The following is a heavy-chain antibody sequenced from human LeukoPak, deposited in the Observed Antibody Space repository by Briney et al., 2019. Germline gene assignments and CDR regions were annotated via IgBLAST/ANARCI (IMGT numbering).Heavy chain of an antibody. CDR3: ARVIFGSGSYPDF. D-gene: IGHD3-10*01. V-gene: IGHV3-33*01. J-gene: IGHJ4*02. Sequence: GRSQRLSCAASRFAFNTYAMHWVRQAPGQGLEWVALIWHDGSHKFYSNSVRGQFTISRDNSKNTVSLQMNNLRPEDTAVYYCARVIFGSGSYPDFWVQGTLVTVSS. CDR2: IWHDGSHK. CDR1: RFAFNTYA.